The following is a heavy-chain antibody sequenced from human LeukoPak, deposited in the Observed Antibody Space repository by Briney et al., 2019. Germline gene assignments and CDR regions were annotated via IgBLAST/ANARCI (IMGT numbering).Heavy chain of an antibody. CDR1: GGSISSDY. J-gene: IGHJ6*02. Sequence: SETLSLTCTVSGGSISSDYWSWLRQPPGKGLEWIGYIYYSGSTNYNPSLKSRVTISVDTSKTQFSLKLSSVTAAETAVYYCAREVGIRDYYYGMDVWGQGTTVTVSS. CDR3: AREVGIRDYYYGMDV. V-gene: IGHV4-59*01. CDR2: IYYSGST. D-gene: IGHD1-1*01.